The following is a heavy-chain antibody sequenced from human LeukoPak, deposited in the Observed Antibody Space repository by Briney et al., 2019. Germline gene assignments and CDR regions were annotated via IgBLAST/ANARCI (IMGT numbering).Heavy chain of an antibody. J-gene: IGHJ6*04. CDR3: AREKELGGMDV. Sequence: SETLSLTCTVSGGSISSYYWSWIRQPPGKGLEWIGYIYYSGSTNYNPYLKSRVTISVDTSKNQFSLKLSSVTAADTAVYYCAREKELGGMDVWGKGTTVTVSS. V-gene: IGHV4-59*01. CDR1: GGSISSYY. CDR2: IYYSGST. D-gene: IGHD1-7*01.